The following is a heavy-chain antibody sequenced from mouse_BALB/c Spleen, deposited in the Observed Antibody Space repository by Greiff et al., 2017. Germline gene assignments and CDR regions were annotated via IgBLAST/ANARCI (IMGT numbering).Heavy chain of an antibody. J-gene: IGHJ2*01. D-gene: IGHD2-2*01. CDR1: GYTFTSYW. V-gene: IGHV1-7*01. Sequence: QVQLQQSGAELAKPGASVKMSCKASGYTFTSYWMHWVKQRPGQGLEWIGYINPSTGYTEYNQKFKDKATLTADKSSSTAYMQLSSLTSEDSAVYYCNARGGYGGFDYWGQGTTLTVSS. CDR2: INPSTGYT. CDR3: NARGGYGGFDY.